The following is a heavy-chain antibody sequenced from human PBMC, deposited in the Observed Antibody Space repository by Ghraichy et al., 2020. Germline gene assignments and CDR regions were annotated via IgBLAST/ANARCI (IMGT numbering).Heavy chain of an antibody. CDR1: GYTLTELS. J-gene: IGHJ4*02. V-gene: IGHV1-24*01. D-gene: IGHD2-2*01. CDR2: FDPEDGET. CDR3: ATGGEGHIPAATHY. Sequence: ASVKVSCKVSGYTLTELSMHWVRQAPGKGLEWMGGFDPEDGETIYAQKFQGRVTMTEDTSTDTAYMELSSLRSEDTAVYYCATGGEGHIPAATHYWGQGTLFTVSS.